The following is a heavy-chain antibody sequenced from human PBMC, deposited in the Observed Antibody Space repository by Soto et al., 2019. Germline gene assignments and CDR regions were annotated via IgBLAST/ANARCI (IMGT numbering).Heavy chain of an antibody. J-gene: IGHJ6*02. D-gene: IGHD3-3*01. CDR1: GFTFSSYA. CDR2: ISSNGGST. V-gene: IGHV3-64*02. CDR3: ARGGTEREWRGYYYGMDV. Sequence: GGSLRLSCAASGFTFSSYAMHWVRQAPGKGLEYVSAISSNGGSTYYADSVKGRFTISRDNSKNTLYLQMGSLRAEDMAVYYCARGGTEREWRGYYYGMDVWGQGTTVTVSS.